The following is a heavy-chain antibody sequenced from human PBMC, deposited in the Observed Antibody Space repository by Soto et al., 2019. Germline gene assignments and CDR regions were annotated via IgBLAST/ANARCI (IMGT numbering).Heavy chain of an antibody. J-gene: IGHJ3*02. CDR1: GFTFSSYA. CDR3: ARDSSGYYYDAFDI. D-gene: IGHD3-22*01. V-gene: IGHV3-30-3*01. CDR2: ISYDGSNK. Sequence: QVQLVESGGGVVQPGRSLRLSCAASGFTFSSYAMHWVRQAPGKGLEWVAVISYDGSNKYYADSVKGRFTISRDNSKNTLYLQMNCLRAEDTAVYYCARDSSGYYYDAFDIWGQGTMVTVSS.